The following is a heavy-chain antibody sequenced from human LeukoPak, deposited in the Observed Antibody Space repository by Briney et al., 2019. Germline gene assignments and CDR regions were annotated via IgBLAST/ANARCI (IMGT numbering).Heavy chain of an antibody. Sequence: VASVKVSCKASGYTFTSYGISWVRQAPGQGLEWMGGIIPIFGTTNFAQKFQGRVTITADESTSTAYMELSSLRSDDTAVYYCAAAGTFEYFDYWGQGTLVTVSS. CDR2: IIPIFGTT. V-gene: IGHV1-69*13. D-gene: IGHD6-13*01. CDR1: GYTFTSYG. J-gene: IGHJ4*02. CDR3: AAAGTFEYFDY.